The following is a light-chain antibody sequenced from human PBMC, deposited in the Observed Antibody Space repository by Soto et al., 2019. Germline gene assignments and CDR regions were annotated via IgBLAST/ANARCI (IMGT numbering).Light chain of an antibody. J-gene: IGLJ1*01. Sequence: QPVLTQPPSVSGAPGQRVTISCAGSRSNIGAGFDVHWFQQLPGTAPKLLIYRNTNRPSGVPDRFSGSKSGTSASLAITGLQADDEADYYCQSYDSSLSAYVFGTGTKLTVL. CDR1: RSNIGAGFD. CDR2: RNT. V-gene: IGLV1-40*01. CDR3: QSYDSSLSAYV.